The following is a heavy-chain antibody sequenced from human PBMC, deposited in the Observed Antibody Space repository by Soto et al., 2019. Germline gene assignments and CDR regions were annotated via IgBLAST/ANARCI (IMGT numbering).Heavy chain of an antibody. Sequence: QLQLQESGPGLVKPSETLSLTCTVSGGSISSRGYYWGWIRQPPGKGREWIGTIYYSGSTYYNPSLXRXVXXSVDTAKNQFSLKLSSVTAADTAVYYCATSNWFDPWGQGTLVTVSS. J-gene: IGHJ5*02. CDR1: GGSISSRGYY. CDR3: ATSNWFDP. V-gene: IGHV4-39*01. CDR2: IYYSGST.